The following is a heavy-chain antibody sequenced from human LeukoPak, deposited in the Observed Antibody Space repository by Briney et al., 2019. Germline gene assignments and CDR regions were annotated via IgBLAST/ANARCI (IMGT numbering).Heavy chain of an antibody. V-gene: IGHV3-48*01. CDR1: GFTFSSYS. J-gene: IGHJ6*03. D-gene: IGHD6-19*01. CDR3: ARDRIAVAEGYYMDV. Sequence: GSLRLSCAASGFTFSSYSMNWVRQAPGKGLEWVSYISSSSSTIYSADSVKGRFTISRDNAKNSLYLQMNSVRAEDTAVYYCARDRIAVAEGYYMDVWGKGTTVTVSS. CDR2: ISSSSSTI.